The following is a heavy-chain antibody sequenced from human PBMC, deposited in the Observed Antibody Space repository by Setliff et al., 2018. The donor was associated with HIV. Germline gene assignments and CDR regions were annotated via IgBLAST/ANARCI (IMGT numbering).Heavy chain of an antibody. D-gene: IGHD6-13*01. CDR3: ARIGSGWSVGWFDP. Sequence: PSETLSLTCTVSGGSINSTSYYWSWIRQPPGKGLEWIGYVYYSGSTNYNPSLKSRATISIDTSKNQLSLKLRSVTAADTAVYYCARIGSGWSVGWFDPWGQGTLVTVSS. V-gene: IGHV4-61*05. J-gene: IGHJ5*02. CDR2: VYYSGST. CDR1: GGSINSTSYY.